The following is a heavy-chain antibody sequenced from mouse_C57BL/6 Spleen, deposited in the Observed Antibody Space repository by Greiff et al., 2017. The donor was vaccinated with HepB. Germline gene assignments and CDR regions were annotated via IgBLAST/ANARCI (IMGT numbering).Heavy chain of an antibody. V-gene: IGHV1-82*01. CDR3: ALYYGSSYDWYFDV. Sequence: VQLQQSGPELVKPGASVKISCKASGYAFSSSWMNWVKQRPGKGLEWIGRIYPGDGDTNYNGKFKGKATLTADKSSSTAYMQLSSLTSEDSAVYFCALYYGSSYDWYFDVWGTGTTVTVSS. D-gene: IGHD1-1*01. J-gene: IGHJ1*03. CDR2: IYPGDGDT. CDR1: GYAFSSSW.